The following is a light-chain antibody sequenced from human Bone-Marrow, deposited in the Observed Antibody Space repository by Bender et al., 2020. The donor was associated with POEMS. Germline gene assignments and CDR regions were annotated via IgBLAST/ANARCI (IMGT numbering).Light chain of an antibody. CDR2: SSD. J-gene: IGLJ3*02. CDR3: AAWDGSLNNWL. Sequence: QSVLTQPPSASGTPGQRVTISCSGSGSNIGSNIVNWYQQLPGTAPKLVIYSSDQRPSGVPDRFSGSKSGTSASLAISGLQSEDEADYFCAAWDGSLNNWLFGGGTRLTV. V-gene: IGLV1-44*01. CDR1: GSNIGSNI.